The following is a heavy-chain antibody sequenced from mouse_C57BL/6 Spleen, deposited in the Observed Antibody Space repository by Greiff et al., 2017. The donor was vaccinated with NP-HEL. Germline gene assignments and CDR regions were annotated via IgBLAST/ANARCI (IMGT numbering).Heavy chain of an antibody. CDR3: ARGGGSAWYFDV. V-gene: IGHV1-63*01. Sequence: QVQLKESGAELVRPGTSVKMSCEASGYTFTNYWIGWAKQRPGHGLEWIGYIYPGGGYTNYNEKFKGKVTLTANKSASTAYMQFSSLTSEDSAIYYCARGGGSAWYFDVWGTGTTATVAS. CDR1: GYTFTNYW. CDR2: IYPGGGYT. J-gene: IGHJ1*03. D-gene: IGHD1-1*02.